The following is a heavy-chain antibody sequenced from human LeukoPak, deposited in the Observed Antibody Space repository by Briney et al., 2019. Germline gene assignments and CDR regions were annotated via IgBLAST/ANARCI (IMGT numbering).Heavy chain of an antibody. D-gene: IGHD6-6*01. CDR2: IYYSGST. J-gene: IGHJ4*02. CDR3: ARDGGGSSSYFAY. Sequence: SGTLSLTCTVSGASINNNFWTWIRQPPGKGLEWIGYIYYSGSTNYNPSLKSRVTISVDTSKNQFSLKLSSVTAADTAVYYCARDGGGSSSYFAYWGQGTLVTVSS. CDR1: GASINNNF. V-gene: IGHV4-59*01.